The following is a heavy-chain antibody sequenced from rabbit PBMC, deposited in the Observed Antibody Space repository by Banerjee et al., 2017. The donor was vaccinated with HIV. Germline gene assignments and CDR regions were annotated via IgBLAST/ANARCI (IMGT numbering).Heavy chain of an antibody. V-gene: IGHV1S40*01. D-gene: IGHD1-1*01. Sequence: QSLEESGGDLVKPGASLTLTCTASGFSFSTGYYMCWVRQAPGKGLEWIACVGVGSGNTYYANWAKGRFTISKTSSTTMTLQMTSLTAADTATYFCARSLSSGSGWDSFSLWGQGTLVTV. CDR1: GFSFSTGYY. J-gene: IGHJ4*01. CDR2: VGVGSGNT. CDR3: ARSLSSGSGWDSFSL.